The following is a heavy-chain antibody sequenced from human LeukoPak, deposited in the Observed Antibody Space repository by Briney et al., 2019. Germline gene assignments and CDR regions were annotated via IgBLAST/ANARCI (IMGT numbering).Heavy chain of an antibody. CDR2: MNPNSGNT. CDR3: ARGVRGSRVVVVITTATSSYYFDY. Sequence: ASVKVSCKASGYTFTSYDINWVRQATGQGLEWMGWMNPNSGNTGYAQKFQGRVTMTRSTSISTAYMELSSLRSEDTAVYYCARGVRGSRVVVVITTATSSYYFDYWGQGTLVTVSS. V-gene: IGHV1-8*01. J-gene: IGHJ4*02. CDR1: GYTFTSYD. D-gene: IGHD3-22*01.